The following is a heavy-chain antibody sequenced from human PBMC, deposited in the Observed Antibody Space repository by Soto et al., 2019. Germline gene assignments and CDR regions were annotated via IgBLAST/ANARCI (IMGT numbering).Heavy chain of an antibody. V-gene: IGHV5-51*01. CDR2: IYPGDSDT. Sequence: GESLKISCKGSGYSFTSYWIGWVRQMPGKGLEWMGIIYPGDSDTRYSPSFQGQVTISADKSISTAYLQWSSLKASDTAMYYCARPSVSYPGPYYFDYWGQGTLVTVSS. D-gene: IGHD3-10*01. J-gene: IGHJ4*02. CDR1: GYSFTSYW. CDR3: ARPSVSYPGPYYFDY.